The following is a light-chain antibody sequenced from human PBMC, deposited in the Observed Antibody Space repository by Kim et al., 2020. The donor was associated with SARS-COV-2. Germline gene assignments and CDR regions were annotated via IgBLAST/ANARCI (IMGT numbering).Light chain of an antibody. CDR3: QQYGSSPPYS. J-gene: IGKJ2*03. CDR1: PGVSSSS. V-gene: IGKV3-20*01. Sequence: SPGETATLPCRGSPGVSSSSLAWYQQKPGQAPRLLIYDASSRATGIPDRFSGSGSGTDFTLTISRLEPEDFAVYYCQQYGSSPPYSFGQGTKLEI. CDR2: DAS.